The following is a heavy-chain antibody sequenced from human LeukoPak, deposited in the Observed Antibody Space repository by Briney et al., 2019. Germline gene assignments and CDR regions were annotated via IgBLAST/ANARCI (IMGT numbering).Heavy chain of an antibody. V-gene: IGHV3-30-3*01. J-gene: IGHJ3*02. CDR1: GFTFSSYA. D-gene: IGHD3-22*01. Sequence: GRSLRLSCAASGFTFSSYAMHWVRQAPGKGLEWVAVISYDGSNKYYADSVKGRFTISRDNSKNTLYLQMNSLRAEGTAVYYCARDYYDSSGYSTDAFDIWSQGTMVTVSS. CDR3: ARDYYDSSGYSTDAFDI. CDR2: ISYDGSNK.